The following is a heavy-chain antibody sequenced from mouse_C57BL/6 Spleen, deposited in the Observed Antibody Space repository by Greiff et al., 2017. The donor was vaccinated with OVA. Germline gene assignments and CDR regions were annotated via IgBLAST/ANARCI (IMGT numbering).Heavy chain of an antibody. J-gene: IGHJ2*01. Sequence: DVKLQESGPGLVKPSQSLSLTCSVTGYSITSGYYWNWIRQFPGNKLEWMGYISYDGSNNYNPSLKNRISITRDTSKNQFFLKLNSVTPADTASSYCAREDTTVVEGGFDYWGQGTTLTVSS. CDR2: ISYDGSN. D-gene: IGHD1-1*01. V-gene: IGHV3-6*01. CDR3: AREDTTVVEGGFDY. CDR1: GYSITSGYY.